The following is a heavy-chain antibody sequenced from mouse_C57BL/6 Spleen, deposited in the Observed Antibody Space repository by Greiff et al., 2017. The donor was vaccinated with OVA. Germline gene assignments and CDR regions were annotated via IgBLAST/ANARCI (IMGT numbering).Heavy chain of an antibody. CDR3: ATIYYGNYPFAY. Sequence: QVQLKESGAELVRPGTSVKVSCKASGYAFTNYLIEWVKQRPGQGLEWIGVINPGSGGTNYNEKFKGKATLTADKSSSTAYMQLSSLTSEDSAVYFCATIYYGNYPFAYWGQGTLVTVSA. CDR2: INPGSGGT. CDR1: GYAFTNYL. V-gene: IGHV1-54*01. D-gene: IGHD2-1*01. J-gene: IGHJ3*01.